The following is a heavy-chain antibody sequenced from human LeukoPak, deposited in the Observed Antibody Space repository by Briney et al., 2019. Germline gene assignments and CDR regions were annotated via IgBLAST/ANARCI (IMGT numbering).Heavy chain of an antibody. V-gene: IGHV3-72*01. CDR3: ARSPESGGNVFDI. CDR2: SRNKRNGYTT. D-gene: IGHD3-16*01. J-gene: IGHJ3*02. Sequence: GGSLRLSCAASGFTFSSYAMSWVRQAPGKGLEWVGRSRNKRNGYTTEYGASVKGRFSISRDDSKNSVYLQMNSLKTEDTAVYYCARSPESGGNVFDIWGQGTMVTVSS. CDR1: GFTFSSYA.